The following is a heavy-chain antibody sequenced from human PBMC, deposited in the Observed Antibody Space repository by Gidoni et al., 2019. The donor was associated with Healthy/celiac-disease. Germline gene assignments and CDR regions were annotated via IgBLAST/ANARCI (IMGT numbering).Heavy chain of an antibody. D-gene: IGHD6-6*01. CDR3: ARVSGQLALQMGRDY. J-gene: IGHJ4*02. CDR2: INHNSGGT. V-gene: IGHV1-2*02. CDR1: GYTFTGYY. Sequence: QVQLVQSGAEVKKPGASVQVSCKASGYTFTGYYMHWVRQAPGQGIEWMGWINHNSGGTNYAQKFQGRVTMTRETSISTAYMELSRLRSDETAVYYCARVSGQLALQMGRDYWGQGTLVTVSS.